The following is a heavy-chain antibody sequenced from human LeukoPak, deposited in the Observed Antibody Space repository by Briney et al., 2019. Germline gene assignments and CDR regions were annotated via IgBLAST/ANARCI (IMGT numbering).Heavy chain of an antibody. V-gene: IGHV4-59*01. D-gene: IGHD3-3*01. CDR1: GGSTTSYH. Sequence: SETPSLTCTLSGGSTTSYHWCWIRHTPGAGRGLIGFFNYSGTTNYNPSLKSRVTMSVDKSKKQFSLRLISVSAADTAVYYCVSGRWSGYYFDTWGQGTRVTVSS. CDR3: VSGRWSGYYFDT. CDR2: FNYSGTT. J-gene: IGHJ4*02.